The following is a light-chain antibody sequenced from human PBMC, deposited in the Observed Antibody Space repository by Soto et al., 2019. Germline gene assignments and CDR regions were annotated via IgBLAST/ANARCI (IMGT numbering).Light chain of an antibody. Sequence: DIVMTQYPLSLPFTPGEPSSISCTSSQSLLHSNGYNYLDWYLQKPGQSPQLLIYLGSNWASGVPDRFSGSGSGTDFTLKISRVEAEDVGVYYCMQPLQTPWTFGQGTKVDIK. V-gene: IGKV2-28*01. CDR2: LGS. J-gene: IGKJ1*01. CDR3: MQPLQTPWT. CDR1: QSLLHSNGYNY.